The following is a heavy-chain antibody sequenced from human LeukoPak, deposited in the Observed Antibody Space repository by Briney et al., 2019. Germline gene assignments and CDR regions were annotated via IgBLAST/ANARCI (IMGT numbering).Heavy chain of an antibody. J-gene: IGHJ6*03. CDR1: GYTFTGYY. CDR3: AREGDILTGYQTLDYYYMDV. D-gene: IGHD3-9*01. Sequence: GASVKVSCKASGYTFTGYYMHWVRQAPGQGLEWMGWINPNSGGTNYAQKFQGRVTMTRNTSISTAYMELSSLRSEDTAVYYCAREGDILTGYQTLDYYYMDVWGKGTTVTISS. V-gene: IGHV1-2*02. CDR2: INPNSGGT.